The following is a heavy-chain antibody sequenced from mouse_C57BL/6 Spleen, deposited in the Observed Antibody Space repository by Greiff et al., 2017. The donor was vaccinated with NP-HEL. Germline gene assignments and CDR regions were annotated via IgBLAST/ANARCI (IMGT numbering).Heavy chain of an antibody. CDR2: ISSGSSTI. J-gene: IGHJ4*01. D-gene: IGHD3-2*02. Sequence: DVMLVESGGGLVKPGGSLKLSCAASGFTFSDYGMHWVRQAPEKGLEWVAYISSGSSTIYYADTVKGRFTISRDNAKNTLFLQMTSLRSEDTAMYYCARTGDSSGYSYAMDYWGQGTSVTVSS. CDR3: ARTGDSSGYSYAMDY. CDR1: GFTFSDYG. V-gene: IGHV5-17*01.